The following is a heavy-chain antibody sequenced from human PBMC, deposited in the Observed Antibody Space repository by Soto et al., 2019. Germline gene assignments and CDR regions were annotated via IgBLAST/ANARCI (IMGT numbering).Heavy chain of an antibody. CDR3: ATGYCSGGSCYYLDY. CDR2: IYSGGST. D-gene: IGHD2-15*01. J-gene: IGHJ4*02. V-gene: IGHV3-66*01. Sequence: EVQLVESGGGLVQPGGSLRLSCAASGFTVSSNYMSWVRQAPGKGLEWVSVIYSGGSTYYADSVEGRFTISRDNSKNTLYLQMNSLRAEDTAVYYCATGYCSGGSCYYLDYWGQGTLVTVSS. CDR1: GFTVSSNY.